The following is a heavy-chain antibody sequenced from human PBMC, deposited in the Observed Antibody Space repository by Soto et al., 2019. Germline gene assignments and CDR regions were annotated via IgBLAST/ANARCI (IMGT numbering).Heavy chain of an antibody. CDR2: IYSGGNT. J-gene: IGHJ6*02. CDR3: ARAQEPLQYLYYYFYGLDV. Sequence: GGSLRLSCAASGFSVSSDYMNWVRQAPGKGLEWVSVIYSGGNTHYADSVKGRFTISRDNSKNTVFLQMNSLRAEDTAVYYCARAQEPLQYLYYYFYGLDVWGQGTTVTVSS. D-gene: IGHD1-1*01. CDR1: GFSVSSDY. V-gene: IGHV3-53*01.